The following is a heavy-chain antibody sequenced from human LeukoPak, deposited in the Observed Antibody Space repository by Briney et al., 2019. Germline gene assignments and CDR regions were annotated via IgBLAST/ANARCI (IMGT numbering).Heavy chain of an antibody. D-gene: IGHD3-22*01. V-gene: IGHV1-18*01. CDR1: GGTFSSYA. Sequence: GASVKVSCKASGGTFSSYAISWVRQAPGQGLEWMGWISAYNGNTNYAQKLQGRVTMTTDTSTSTAYMELRSLRSDDTAVYYCARDLGLYDSSGYPPPFGYWGQGTLVTVSS. CDR2: ISAYNGNT. CDR3: ARDLGLYDSSGYPPPFGY. J-gene: IGHJ4*02.